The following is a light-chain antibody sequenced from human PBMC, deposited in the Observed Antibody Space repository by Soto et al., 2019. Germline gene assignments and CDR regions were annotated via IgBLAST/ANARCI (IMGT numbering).Light chain of an antibody. CDR1: QSVFKVSNHKDF. Sequence: EIVIPQSPYSLSVSLGEGATFSCXSSQSVFKVSNHKDFLACYXQQPXXXTKIXXXGRXTRESGVPERFIGSGSGKDFTLTISSLQAEEVSMYYCQQFSRPPFCPFGQGTKVDIK. V-gene: IGKV4-1*01. J-gene: IGKJ2*01. CDR2: GRX. CDR3: QQFSRPPFCP.